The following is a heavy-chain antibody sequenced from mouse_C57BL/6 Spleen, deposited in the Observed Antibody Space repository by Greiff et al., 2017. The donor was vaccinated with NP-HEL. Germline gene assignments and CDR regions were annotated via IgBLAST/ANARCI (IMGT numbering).Heavy chain of an antibody. J-gene: IGHJ3*01. V-gene: IGHV1-64*01. CDR1: GYTFTSYW. CDR2: IHPNSGST. CDR3: AREDDGYHPFAY. Sequence: QVQLQQPGAELVKPGASVKLSCKASGYTFTSYWMHWVKQRPGQGLEWIGMIHPNSGSTNYNEKFKSKATLTVDKSSSTAYMQLSSLTSEDSAVYYCAREDDGYHPFAYWGQGTLVTVSA. D-gene: IGHD2-3*01.